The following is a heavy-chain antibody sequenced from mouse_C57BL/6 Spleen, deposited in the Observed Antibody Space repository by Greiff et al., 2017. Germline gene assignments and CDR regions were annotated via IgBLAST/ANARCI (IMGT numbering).Heavy chain of an antibody. CDR3: TRDDYDGAGFAY. D-gene: IGHD2-4*01. J-gene: IGHJ3*01. CDR1: GFTFSSYA. Sequence: EVKLMESGEGLVKPGGSLKLSCAASGFTFSSYAMSWVRQTPEKRLEWVAYISSGGDYIYYADTVKGRFTISRDNARNTLYLQMSSLKSEDTAMYYCTRDDYDGAGFAYWGQGTLVTVSA. V-gene: IGHV5-9-1*02. CDR2: ISSGGDYI.